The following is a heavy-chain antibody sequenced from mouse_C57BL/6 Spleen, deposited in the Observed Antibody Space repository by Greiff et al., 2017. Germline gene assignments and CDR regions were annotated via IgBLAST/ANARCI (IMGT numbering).Heavy chain of an antibody. V-gene: IGHV1-80*01. CDR3: ARGEYYYAMDY. J-gene: IGHJ4*01. CDR1: GYAFSSYW. Sequence: QVQLKESGAELVKPGASVKISCKASGYAFSSYWMNWVKQRPGKGLEWIGQIYPGDGDTNYNGKFKGKATLTADKSSSTAYLQLSSLTSEDSAVYFCARGEYYYAMDYWVKEPQSPSPQ. CDR2: IYPGDGDT.